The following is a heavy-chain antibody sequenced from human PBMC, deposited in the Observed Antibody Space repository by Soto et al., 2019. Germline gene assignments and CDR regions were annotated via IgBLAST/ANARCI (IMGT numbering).Heavy chain of an antibody. CDR1: GFSLSTSGVG. CDR2: IYWNDDK. V-gene: IGHV2-5*01. CDR3: APTSPKYGSGSYFSWFDP. D-gene: IGHD3-10*01. J-gene: IGHJ5*02. Sequence: SGPTLVNPTQTLTLTCTFSGFSLSTSGVGVGWIRQPPGKALEWLALIYWNDDKRYSPSLKSRLTITKDTSKNQVVLTMTNMDPVDTATYSCAPTSPKYGSGSYFSWFDPWGQGTLVTVSS.